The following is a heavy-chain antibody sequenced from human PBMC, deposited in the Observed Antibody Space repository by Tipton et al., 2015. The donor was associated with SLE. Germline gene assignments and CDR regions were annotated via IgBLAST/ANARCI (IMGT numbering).Heavy chain of an antibody. CDR2: ISSSGGTI. CDR1: GFTFSSYE. J-gene: IGHJ4*02. CDR3: ATDYYDSSGYPTFFDY. V-gene: IGHV3-48*03. D-gene: IGHD3-22*01. Sequence: SLTLSCAASGFTFSSYEMNWVRQAPGKGLEWVSYISSSGGTIYYADSVKGRFTISRDNGKNSLYLQMNSLRAEDTAVYYCATDYYDSSGYPTFFDYWGQGTLVTVSS.